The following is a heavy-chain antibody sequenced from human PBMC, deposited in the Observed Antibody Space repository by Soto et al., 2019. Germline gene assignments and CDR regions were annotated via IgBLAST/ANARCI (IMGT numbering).Heavy chain of an antibody. D-gene: IGHD6-6*01. CDR2: ISGNGDTT. J-gene: IGHJ4*02. CDR3: AKRSPPSDGELFGRPKD. V-gene: IGHV3-23*01. CDR1: GFTFSSYA. Sequence: VQLLESGGGLVQPGGSLRLSCGGSGFTFSSYAMFWVRQAPGKGLEWVSGISGNGDTTYYADSLKGRFSISRDNSKNTVYLQMNSLRAEDTAVYYCAKRSPPSDGELFGRPKDWGQGTLVTVSS.